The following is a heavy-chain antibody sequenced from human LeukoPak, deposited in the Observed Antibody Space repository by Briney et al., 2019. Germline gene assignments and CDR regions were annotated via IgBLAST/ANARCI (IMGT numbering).Heavy chain of an antibody. Sequence: PGGSLRLSCAASGFTVSSNYMSWVRQAPGKGLEWVANINQDGSAKYYVDSVKGRFTISRDNAKNSMYLQMNSLRAEDTAAYYCARWEIRGTAHQLDYWGQGTLVTVSS. CDR3: ARWEIRGTAHQLDY. J-gene: IGHJ4*02. CDR2: INQDGSAK. D-gene: IGHD1-7*01. CDR1: GFTVSSNY. V-gene: IGHV3-7*01.